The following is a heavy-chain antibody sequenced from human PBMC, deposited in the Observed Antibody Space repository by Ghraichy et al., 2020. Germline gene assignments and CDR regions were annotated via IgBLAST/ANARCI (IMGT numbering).Heavy chain of an antibody. CDR1: GGSVSITDW. Sequence: ESLNISCTVSGGSVSITDWLSWVRQSPEKGLEWIGEAYHSGSSRYNPSLRSRATISIDKSKNHFSLSLSSVTAADTAIYYCARLPRSEYTYGSAGRFGPWGQGTRVSVSS. CDR2: AYHSGSS. D-gene: IGHD5-18*01. CDR3: ARLPRSEYTYGSAGRFGP. J-gene: IGHJ5*02. V-gene: IGHV4-4*02.